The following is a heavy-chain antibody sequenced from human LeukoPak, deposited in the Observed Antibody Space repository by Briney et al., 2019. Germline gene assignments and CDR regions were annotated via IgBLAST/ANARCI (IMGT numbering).Heavy chain of an antibody. CDR3: VKDALDFWVDY. D-gene: IGHD3/OR15-3a*01. Sequence: GGSLRLCCEASGFTFSSYAMRWVRQAPGKGLDWVSGISGSGGTTYYADSVKGRSIISRDNSKNTLYLQMNSLRAEDTAVYYCVKDALDFWVDYWGQGTLVTVSS. CDR2: ISGSGGTT. V-gene: IGHV3-23*01. J-gene: IGHJ4*02. CDR1: GFTFSSYA.